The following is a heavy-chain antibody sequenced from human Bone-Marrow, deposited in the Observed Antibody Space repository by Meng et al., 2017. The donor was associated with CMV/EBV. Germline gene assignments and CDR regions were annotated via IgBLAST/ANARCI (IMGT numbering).Heavy chain of an antibody. CDR2: IDSSGGTV. CDR1: GFTFSSHE. CDR3: AKDDFTDIIEAADY. D-gene: IGHD6-13*01. Sequence: GGSLRLSCAASGFTFSSHEMIWVRQAPGMGLEWVSYIDSSGGTVSYADSVRGRFTISRDNSKNTLYLQMNSLRAEDTAVYYCAKDDFTDIIEAADYWGQGTLVTVSS. J-gene: IGHJ4*02. V-gene: IGHV3-48*03.